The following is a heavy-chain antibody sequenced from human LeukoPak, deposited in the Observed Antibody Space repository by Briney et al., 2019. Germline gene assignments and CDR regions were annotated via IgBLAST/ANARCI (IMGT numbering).Heavy chain of an antibody. CDR1: GYSFTSYW. J-gene: IGHJ4*02. Sequence: RGESLKISCKGSGYSFTSYWIGWVRQMPGKGLEWMGIIYPGDSDTRYSPSFQGQVTISADKSISTAYLQWYSLKASDTAMYYCATSYCSGDCYSEYFDYWGQGTLVTVSS. D-gene: IGHD2-21*02. CDR3: ATSYCSGDCYSEYFDY. V-gene: IGHV5-51*01. CDR2: IYPGDSDT.